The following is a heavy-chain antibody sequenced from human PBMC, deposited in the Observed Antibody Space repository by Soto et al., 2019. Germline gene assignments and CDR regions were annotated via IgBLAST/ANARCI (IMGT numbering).Heavy chain of an antibody. D-gene: IGHD6-6*01. CDR1: GFTFSSYA. V-gene: IGHV3-23*01. CDR2: ISGSGGST. CDR3: ATSYSSWPFASFDP. Sequence: GGSLRLSCAASGFTFSSYAMSWVRQAPGKGLEWVSAISGSGGSTYYADSVKGRFTISRDNSKNTLYLQMNSLRAEDTAVYYCATSYSSWPFASFDPWGQGTLVTVSS. J-gene: IGHJ5*02.